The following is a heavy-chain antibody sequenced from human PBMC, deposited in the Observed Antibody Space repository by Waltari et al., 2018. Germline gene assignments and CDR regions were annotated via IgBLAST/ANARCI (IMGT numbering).Heavy chain of an antibody. CDR2: INHSGST. J-gene: IGHJ5*02. D-gene: IGHD3-3*01. CDR3: AREGAFGVVIVTPHNWFDP. V-gene: IGHV4-59*12. CDR1: GGSISSYY. Sequence: QVQLQESGPGLVKPSETLSLTCTVSGGSISSYYWSWIRQPPGKGLEWIGEINHSGSTNYNPSLKSRVTISVDTSKNQFSLKLSSVTAADTAVYYCAREGAFGVVIVTPHNWFDPWGQGTLVTVSS.